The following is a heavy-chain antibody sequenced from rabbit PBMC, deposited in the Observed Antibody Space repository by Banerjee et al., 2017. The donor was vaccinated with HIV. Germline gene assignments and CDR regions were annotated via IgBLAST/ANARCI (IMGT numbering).Heavy chain of an antibody. CDR2: IYTGSGIT. V-gene: IGHV1S45*01. Sequence: QEQLEESGGGLVQPEGSLTLTCTASGFTISSSYWICWVRQAPGKGLEWIGCIYTGSGITYYASWVISRFTISKTSSTTVTLQMTSLTAADTATYFCARDRPKSSGYLFELWGQGTLVTVS. J-gene: IGHJ4*01. D-gene: IGHD1-1*01. CDR1: GFTISSSYW. CDR3: ARDRPKSSGYLFEL.